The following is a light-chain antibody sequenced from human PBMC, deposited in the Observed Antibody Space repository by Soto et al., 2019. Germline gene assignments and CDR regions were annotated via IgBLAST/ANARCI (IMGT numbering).Light chain of an antibody. CDR3: QQYDNSLWT. CDR1: QSVSGIY. Sequence: EIVLTQSPGTLSLSLGERATLSCRATQSVSGIYLAWYQQKPGQAPRLLIYGASSRATGIPDRFSGSVSGTDFTLTISRLEPEDFAVYYCQQYDNSLWTFGQGTKVEIK. J-gene: IGKJ1*01. CDR2: GAS. V-gene: IGKV3-20*01.